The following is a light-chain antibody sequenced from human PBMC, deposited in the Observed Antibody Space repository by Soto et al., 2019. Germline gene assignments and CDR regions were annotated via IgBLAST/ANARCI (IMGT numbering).Light chain of an antibody. V-gene: IGLV1-40*01. CDR1: SSNIGAGYD. CDR2: GNS. CDR3: QSYDSSLSGWV. Sequence: QSVLTQPPSVSGAPGQRVTISCTGSSSNIGAGYDVPWYQQLPGTAPKLLIYGNSNRPSGVTDRFSGSKSGTSASLAITGLQDEDEADYYCQSYDSSLSGWVFGGGTKLTVL. J-gene: IGLJ3*02.